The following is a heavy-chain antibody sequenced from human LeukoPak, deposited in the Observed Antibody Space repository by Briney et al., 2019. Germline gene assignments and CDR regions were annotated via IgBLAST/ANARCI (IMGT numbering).Heavy chain of an antibody. D-gene: IGHD1-26*01. J-gene: IGHJ3*02. V-gene: IGHV1-24*01. CDR3: AFSVGDSGSYYERAFDI. CDR1: GYTLTELS. Sequence: ASVKVSCKVSGYTLTELSMHWVRQAPGKGLEWMGGFDPEDGETIYAQKLQGRVTMTEDTSTDTAYMELSSLRSEDTAVYYCAFSVGDSGSYYERAFDIWGQGTMVTVSS. CDR2: FDPEDGET.